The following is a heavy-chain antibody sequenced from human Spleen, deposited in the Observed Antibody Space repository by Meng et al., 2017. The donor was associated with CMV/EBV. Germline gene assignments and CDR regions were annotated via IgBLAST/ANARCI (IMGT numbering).Heavy chain of an antibody. D-gene: IGHD2-2*01. CDR3: ARGAHCSSSSCPEGYYYYALDV. Sequence: LSLTCAASGFTVSIDYMNWVRQAPGKGLEWVSVIYSGGDTYYADSVKGRFTISRDNSKNTLYLQMNSLRPEDTAVYYCARGAHCSSSSCPEGYYYYALDVWGQGTTVTVSS. CDR2: IYSGGDT. CDR1: GFTVSIDY. V-gene: IGHV3-66*02. J-gene: IGHJ6*02.